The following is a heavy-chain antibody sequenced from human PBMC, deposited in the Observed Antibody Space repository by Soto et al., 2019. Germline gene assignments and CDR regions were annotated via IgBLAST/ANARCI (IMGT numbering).Heavy chain of an antibody. V-gene: IGHV1-24*01. D-gene: IGHD6-13*01. CDR1: GYTLTELS. CDR3: ATDLIPGIAAAGPRPFDY. CDR2: FDPEDGET. J-gene: IGHJ4*02. Sequence: ASVKVSCKVSGYTLTELSMHWVRQAPGKGLEWMGGFDPEDGETIYAQKFQGRVTMTEDTSTDTAYMELSSLRSEDTAVYYCATDLIPGIAAAGPRPFDYWGQGTRVTVSS.